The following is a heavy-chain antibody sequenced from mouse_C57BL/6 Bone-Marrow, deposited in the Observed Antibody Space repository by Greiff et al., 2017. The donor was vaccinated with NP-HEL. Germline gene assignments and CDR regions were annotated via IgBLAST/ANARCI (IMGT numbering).Heavy chain of an antibody. CDR2: INPSNDDT. J-gene: IGHJ4*01. CDR3: ARGGWPPMDY. Sequence: QVQLQQPGTELVKPGTSVKLSCKSSGYTFTSYWMHWVKQRPGQGLEWIGNINPSNDDTKYNEKFKGKATLTVEKSSSTVYLELSRLTSDDSAVYYCARGGWPPMDYWGQGTSVTVSS. V-gene: IGHV1-53*01. D-gene: IGHD2-3*01. CDR1: GYTFTSYW.